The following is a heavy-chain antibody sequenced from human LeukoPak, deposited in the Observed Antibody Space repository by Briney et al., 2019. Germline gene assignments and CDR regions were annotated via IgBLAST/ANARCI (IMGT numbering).Heavy chain of an antibody. D-gene: IGHD3-9*01. Sequence: SETLSLTCTVSGGSISRSSYYWSWVRQPPGKGLEWIGSFYYSRNTYYNPSLMSRVTISLDTSKNQFSLKLTSVTAADTAVYYCARNDRLRADAFDIWGQGTMVTVSS. CDR2: FYYSRNT. CDR3: ARNDRLRADAFDI. CDR1: GGSISRSSYY. J-gene: IGHJ3*02. V-gene: IGHV4-39*07.